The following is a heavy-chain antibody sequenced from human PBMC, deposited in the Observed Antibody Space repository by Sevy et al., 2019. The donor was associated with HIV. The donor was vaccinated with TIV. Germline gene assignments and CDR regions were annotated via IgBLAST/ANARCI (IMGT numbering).Heavy chain of an antibody. CDR2: ISAYNGNT. V-gene: IGHV1-18*01. Sequence: ASVKVSCKASGYTFTSYGIAWVRQAPGQGLEWMGWISAYNGNTNYAREFQGRLTMTTDTSTTTVYMDLRGLRSDDTAVYLLAFNKGVFGVVMTSFFFDFWGQGTPVTVSS. J-gene: IGHJ4*02. CDR3: AFNKGVFGVVMTSFFFDF. D-gene: IGHD3-3*01. CDR1: GYTFTSYG.